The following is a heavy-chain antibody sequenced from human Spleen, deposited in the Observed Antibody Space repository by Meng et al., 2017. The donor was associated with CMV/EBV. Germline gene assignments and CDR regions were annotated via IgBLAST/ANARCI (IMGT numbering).Heavy chain of an antibody. D-gene: IGHD2-2*01. Sequence: GGSLRLSCAASGFTFSSYSMNWVRQAPGKGLEWVSYISSSSSTIYYADSVKGRFTISRDNAKNSLYLQMNSLRAEDTAVYYCARGLVVVPAAPRYWGQGTLVTVSS. CDR1: GFTFSSYS. CDR2: ISSSSSTI. V-gene: IGHV3-48*04. CDR3: ARGLVVVPAAPRY. J-gene: IGHJ4*02.